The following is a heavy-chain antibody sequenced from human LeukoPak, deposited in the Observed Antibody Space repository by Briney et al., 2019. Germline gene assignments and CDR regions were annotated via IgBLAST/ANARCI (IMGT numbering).Heavy chain of an antibody. CDR3: ARPAGRTSWTLWGNWFDP. D-gene: IGHD2-2*01. V-gene: IGHV4-39*01. J-gene: IGHJ5*02. Sequence: PSETLSLTCTVSGGSISSGSSYWGWIRQPPGKGLEWTGSIYYSGTTFYNPSLNSRLTMSVDTAKNQFSLRLTSLTAADTAVYYCARPAGRTSWTLWGNWFDPWGQGTLVTVSS. CDR2: IYYSGTT. CDR1: GGSISSGSSY.